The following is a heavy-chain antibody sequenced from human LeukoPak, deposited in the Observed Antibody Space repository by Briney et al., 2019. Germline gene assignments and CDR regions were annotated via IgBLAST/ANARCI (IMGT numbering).Heavy chain of an antibody. V-gene: IGHV3-30*18. J-gene: IGHJ4*02. CDR2: ISYDGSNK. CDR1: GFTFSSYG. CDR3: AKDSEYGDHLLGGGLDY. Sequence: GGSLRLSCAASGFTFSSYGMHWVRQAPGKGLEWVAVISYDGSNKYYADSVKGRFTISRDNSKNTLYLQMNSLRAEDTAVYYCAKDSEYGDHLLGGGLDYWGQGTLVTVSS. D-gene: IGHD4-17*01.